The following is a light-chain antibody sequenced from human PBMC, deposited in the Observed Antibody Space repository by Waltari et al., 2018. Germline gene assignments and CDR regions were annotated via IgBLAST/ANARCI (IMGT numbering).Light chain of an antibody. J-gene: IGKJ1*01. CDR1: QSVRTY. Sequence: ELVLTQSPGTLSLSPGERATLSCRASQSVRTYLAWYQQKPGQAPRLLIYGAATRATGIPDRFRGSGSGTDFSLTISRLEPEDAAVYYCQNHERLPATFGQGTKVEIK. CDR3: QNHERLPAT. V-gene: IGKV3-20*01. CDR2: GAA.